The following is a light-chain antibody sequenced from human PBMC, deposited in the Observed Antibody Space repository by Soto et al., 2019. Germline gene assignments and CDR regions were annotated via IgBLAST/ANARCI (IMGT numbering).Light chain of an antibody. Sequence: QSVLTQPPSVSGAPGQRVIISCTGGSSSIGAPNDVHWYQQLPGTAPKLLIYGNNNRPSGVPDRFSASKSGTSASLAITGLQAEDEAAYYCQSYDTSHVVFGGGTKLTVL. J-gene: IGLJ2*01. V-gene: IGLV1-40*01. CDR2: GNN. CDR3: QSYDTSHVV. CDR1: SSSIGAPND.